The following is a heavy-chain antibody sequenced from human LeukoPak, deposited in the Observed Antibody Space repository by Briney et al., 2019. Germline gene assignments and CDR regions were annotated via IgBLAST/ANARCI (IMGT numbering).Heavy chain of an antibody. Sequence: PGGSLRLSCAASGLRFSSYAMSWVRQAPGKGLEWVSGISGSGGSTYYADSVKGRFTISRDTSKNTLYLQMNSLRAEDTAIYYCAKDRVYCSGGSCSMSSLDYWGHGTRVTVSS. D-gene: IGHD2-15*01. J-gene: IGHJ4*01. CDR2: ISGSGGST. V-gene: IGHV3-23*01. CDR3: AKDRVYCSGGSCSMSSLDY. CDR1: GLRFSSYA.